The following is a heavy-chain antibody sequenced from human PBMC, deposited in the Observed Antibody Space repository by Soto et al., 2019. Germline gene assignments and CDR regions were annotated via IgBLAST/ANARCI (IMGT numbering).Heavy chain of an antibody. J-gene: IGHJ3*02. Sequence: SVKVSCKASGGTFSSYAISWVRQAPGQGLEWMGGIIPIFGTANYAQKFQGRVTITADESTSTAYMELSSLRSEDTAVYYCARVSGSYPDAFDIWGQGTMVTVSS. CDR3: ARVSGSYPDAFDI. CDR2: IIPIFGTA. CDR1: GGTFSSYA. D-gene: IGHD1-26*01. V-gene: IGHV1-69*13.